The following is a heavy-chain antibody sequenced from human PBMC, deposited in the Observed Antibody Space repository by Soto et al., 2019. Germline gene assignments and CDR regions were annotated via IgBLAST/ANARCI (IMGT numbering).Heavy chain of an antibody. CDR2: IYYSGST. V-gene: IGHV4-59*01. CDR1: GGSISSYY. CDR3: ASFIAAAGTGWFDP. J-gene: IGHJ5*02. Sequence: SETLSLTCTVSGGSISSYYWSWIRQPPGKGLEWIGYIYYSGSTNYNPSLKSRVTISVDTSKNQFSLKLSSVTAADTAVYYCASFIAAAGTGWFDPWGQGTLVTVSS. D-gene: IGHD6-13*01.